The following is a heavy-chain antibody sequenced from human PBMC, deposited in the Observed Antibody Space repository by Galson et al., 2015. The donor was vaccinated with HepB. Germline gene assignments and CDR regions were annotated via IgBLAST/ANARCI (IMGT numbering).Heavy chain of an antibody. D-gene: IGHD6-13*01. CDR3: ARPPNPSAAGFDY. Sequence: QSGAEVKKPGDSLKISCKGSGYSFTTYCIAWVRQMPGKGLEWMGVICPGDSDIRYSPSFQGQVGISADKAISSAYLQWRSLKASDTAMYYCARPPNPSAAGFDYWGQGTLVTVSS. CDR2: ICPGDSDI. CDR1: GYSFTTYC. J-gene: IGHJ4*02. V-gene: IGHV5-51*01.